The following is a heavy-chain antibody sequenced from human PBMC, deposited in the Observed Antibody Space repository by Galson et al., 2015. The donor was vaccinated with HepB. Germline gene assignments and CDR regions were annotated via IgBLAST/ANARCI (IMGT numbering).Heavy chain of an antibody. V-gene: IGHV2-5*02. CDR3: ARHPYYDFWSGSSDNWFDP. D-gene: IGHD3-3*01. Sequence: PALVKPTQTLTLTCTFSGFSLSTSGVGVGWIRQPPGKALEWLALIYWDDDKRYSPSLKSRLTITKDTPKNQVVLTLTNMDPVDTATYYCARHPYYDFWSGSSDNWFDPWGQGTLVTVSS. CDR1: GFSLSTSGVG. CDR2: IYWDDDK. J-gene: IGHJ5*02.